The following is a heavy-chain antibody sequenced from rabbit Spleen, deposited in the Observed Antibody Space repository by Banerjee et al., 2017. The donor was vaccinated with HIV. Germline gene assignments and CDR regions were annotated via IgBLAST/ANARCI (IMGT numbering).Heavy chain of an antibody. D-gene: IGHD1-1*01. CDR1: GFSFSSGYW. CDR2: IYGGVIGST. V-gene: IGHV1S40*01. J-gene: IGHJ4*01. CDR3: ARDLVAVIGWNFNL. Sequence: QSLEESGGDLVKPGASLTLTCTASGFSFSSGYWICWVRQAPGKGLECIACIYGGVIGSTYYASWAKGRFIMSRTSSTTVTLQMTSLTAADTATYFCARDLVAVIGWNFNLWGQGTLVTVS.